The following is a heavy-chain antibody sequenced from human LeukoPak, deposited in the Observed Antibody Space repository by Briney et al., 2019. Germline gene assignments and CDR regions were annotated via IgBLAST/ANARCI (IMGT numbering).Heavy chain of an antibody. D-gene: IGHD5-24*01. CDR1: GVTFSNYW. Sequence: GGSLRLSCTASGVTFSNYWMSWVRRAPGKGLEWVANIKEDGGEKNYVDSVRGRFTITRDNSRNSLYLQMNSLRGEDTAVYYCAKDCRDGYNYVDYWGQGTLVTVSS. V-gene: IGHV3-7*01. CDR2: IKEDGGEK. J-gene: IGHJ4*02. CDR3: AKDCRDGYNYVDY.